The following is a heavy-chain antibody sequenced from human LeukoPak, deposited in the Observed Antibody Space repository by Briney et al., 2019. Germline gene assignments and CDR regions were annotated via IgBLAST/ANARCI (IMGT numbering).Heavy chain of an antibody. V-gene: IGHV3-23*01. Sequence: GGSLRLSCAASGFTFSSYAMSWVRQAPGKGLEWVSAISGSGGSTYYADSVKGRFTISRDNSKNTLYLQMNSLRAEDTAVYCCAKASPLLLWFGNYCFDYWGQGTLVTVSS. CDR3: AKASPLLLWFGNYCFDY. CDR1: GFTFSSYA. J-gene: IGHJ4*02. CDR2: ISGSGGST. D-gene: IGHD3-10*01.